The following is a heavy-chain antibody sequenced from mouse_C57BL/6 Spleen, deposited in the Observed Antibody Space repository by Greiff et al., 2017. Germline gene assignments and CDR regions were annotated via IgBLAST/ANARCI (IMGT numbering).Heavy chain of an antibody. V-gene: IGHV1-72*01. CDR1: GYTFTSYW. CDR3: AAHYGSSYWYFDV. J-gene: IGHJ1*03. CDR2: IDPNSGGT. D-gene: IGHD1-1*01. Sequence: QVQLKESGAELVKPGASVKLSCKASGYTFTSYWMHWVKQRPGRGLEWIGRIDPNSGGTKYNEKFKSKATLTVDKPSSTAYMQLSSLTSEDSAVYYCAAHYGSSYWYFDVWGTGTTVTVSS.